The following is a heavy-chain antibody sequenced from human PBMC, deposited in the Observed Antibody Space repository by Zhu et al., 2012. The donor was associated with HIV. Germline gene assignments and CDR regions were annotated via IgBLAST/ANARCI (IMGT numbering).Heavy chain of an antibody. V-gene: IGHV4-4*09. J-gene: IGHJ4*01. CDR1: GGSTANKY. Sequence: QVQLQESGPGLLRPSQTLSVTCTVSGGSTANKYWGWIRQPPGKGLEWIGYIYSSGTTNYNPSLKSRVTISIDTSKNQFSLTLTSLTAADTAVYYCAREGQRLGNDVWGQGTLVTVSS. D-gene: IGHD1-1*01. CDR3: AREGQRLGNDV. CDR2: IYSSGTT.